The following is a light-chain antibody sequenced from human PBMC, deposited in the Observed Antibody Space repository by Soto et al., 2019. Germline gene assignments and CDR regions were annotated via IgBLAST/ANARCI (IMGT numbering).Light chain of an antibody. CDR2: AAS. CDR3: QQTYSSLVYT. Sequence: DIQMTQSPSSLSASLGDRVTITCRASQSISSYLNWYQQKPGKAPNLLIYAASSLQSGVPSRFSGSGSGTDFTLTISSLQPADFATYYCQQTYSSLVYTFGQGTKLEIK. V-gene: IGKV1-39*01. J-gene: IGKJ2*01. CDR1: QSISSY.